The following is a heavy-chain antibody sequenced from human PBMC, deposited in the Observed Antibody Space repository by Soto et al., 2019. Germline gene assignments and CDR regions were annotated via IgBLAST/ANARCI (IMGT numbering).Heavy chain of an antibody. V-gene: IGHV1-69*05. CDR3: ARDGYDSSGSFAY. CDR2: IIPIFGTA. J-gene: IGHJ4*02. CDR1: GGTFSSYA. D-gene: IGHD3-22*01. Sequence: SVKVSCKASGGTFSSYAISWVRQAPGQGLEWMGGIIPIFGTANYAQKFQGRVTITTDTSASTAYMELSSLRSEDTAVYYCARDGYDSSGSFAYWGQGTLVTVSS.